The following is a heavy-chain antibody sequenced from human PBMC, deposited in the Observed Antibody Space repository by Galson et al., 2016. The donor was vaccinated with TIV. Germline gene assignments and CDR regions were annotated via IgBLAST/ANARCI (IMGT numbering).Heavy chain of an antibody. CDR2: ISYDGTNK. J-gene: IGHJ6*03. CDR3: AKGPYNYYYMDV. CDR1: GISFSRNA. V-gene: IGHV3-30-3*01. Sequence: SLRLSCAASGISFSRNAMHWVRQAPGRGLEWVAVISYDGTNKYYADSVKGRLTISRDNSKNMVFLQMNSLRPEDTAVYYCAKGPYNYYYMDVWGKGTTVTVSS.